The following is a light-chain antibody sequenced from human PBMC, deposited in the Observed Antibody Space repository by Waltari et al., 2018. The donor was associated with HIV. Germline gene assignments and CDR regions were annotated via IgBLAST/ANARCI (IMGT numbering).Light chain of an antibody. CDR2: AAS. CDR3: HQYGNPPFT. Sequence: DMVLTQSPGTLSLSPGERATLSCRASQNVNNRYLAWYQLKPGQPPRLLIYAASNRAPGIPARFSCRGSGTDFTLTITRLEPEDFAVYSCHQYGNPPFTFGQGSKLEI. J-gene: IGKJ2*01. CDR1: QNVNNRY. V-gene: IGKV3-20*01.